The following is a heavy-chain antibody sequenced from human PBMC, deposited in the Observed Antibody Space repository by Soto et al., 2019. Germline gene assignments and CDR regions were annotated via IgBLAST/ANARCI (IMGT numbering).Heavy chain of an antibody. CDR3: ARDEGYCGGDCYTNYYYYGMDV. CDR2: IIPILGIA. J-gene: IGHJ6*02. CDR1: GGTFSSYT. D-gene: IGHD2-21*02. V-gene: IGHV1-69*04. Sequence: SVKVSCKASGGTFSSYTISWVRQAPGQGLEWMGRIIPILGIANYAQKFQGRVTITADKSTSTAYMELSSLRSEDTAVYYCARDEGYCGGDCYTNYYYYGMDVWGQGTTVTVSS.